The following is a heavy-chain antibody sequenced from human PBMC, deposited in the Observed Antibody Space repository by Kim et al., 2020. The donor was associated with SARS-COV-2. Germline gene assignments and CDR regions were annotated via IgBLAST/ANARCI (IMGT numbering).Heavy chain of an antibody. J-gene: IGHJ3*02. D-gene: IGHD1-26*01. CDR2: IWYDGSNK. CDR1: GFTFSSYG. Sequence: GGSLRLSCAASGFTFSSYGMHWVRQAPGKGLEWVAVIWYDGSNKYYADSVKGRFTISRDNSKNTLYLQMNSLRAEDTAVYYCAREIVGATTGAFDIWGQGTLVTVSS. CDR3: AREIVGATTGAFDI. V-gene: IGHV3-33*01.